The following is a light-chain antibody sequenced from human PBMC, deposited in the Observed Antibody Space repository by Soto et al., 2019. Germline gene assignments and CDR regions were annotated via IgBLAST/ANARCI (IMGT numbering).Light chain of an antibody. V-gene: IGLV2-14*01. CDR1: SSDVGRYTY. CDR3: TSYTSASTPYV. J-gene: IGLJ1*01. Sequence: LTQPASVSGSPGQSITISCVGTSSDVGRYTYVSWYQQYPGKAPKLIIYDVYNRPSGVSNRFSGSKSGNTASLTISGLQAEDEADYYCTSYTSASTPYVFGRGTKVTVL. CDR2: DVY.